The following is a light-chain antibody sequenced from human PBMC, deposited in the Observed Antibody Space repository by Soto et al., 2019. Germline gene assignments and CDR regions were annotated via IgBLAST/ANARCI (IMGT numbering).Light chain of an antibody. J-gene: IGKJ4*01. Sequence: IVVSQSPATVSVSRGERATLSCRASQSVSSNLAWHQQRPGQAPRLLIYDASSRATGIPDRFSGGGSGTDFTLTISRLEPEDFAVYYCQQFSSYPLTFGGGTKVDIK. CDR3: QQFSSYPLT. CDR2: DAS. CDR1: QSVSSN. V-gene: IGKV3-20*01.